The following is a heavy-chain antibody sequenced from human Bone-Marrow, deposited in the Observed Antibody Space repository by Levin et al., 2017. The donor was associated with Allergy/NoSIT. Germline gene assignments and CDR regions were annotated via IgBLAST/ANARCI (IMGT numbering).Heavy chain of an antibody. Sequence: GASVKVSCKGSGYTFTSYWITWVRQMPGQGLEWMGTIFPSDSDSTYSPSFQGRVTMSVDKSTNTAYLRWSSLKASDTAIYFCARNDYGSGDYYMDVWGKGTTVTVSS. CDR3: ARNDYGSGDYYMDV. V-gene: IGHV5-51*01. CDR2: IFPSDSDS. D-gene: IGHD3-10*01. CDR1: GYTFTSYW. J-gene: IGHJ6*03.